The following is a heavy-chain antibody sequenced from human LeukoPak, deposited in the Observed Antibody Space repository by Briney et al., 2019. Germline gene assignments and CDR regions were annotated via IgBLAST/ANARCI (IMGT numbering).Heavy chain of an antibody. CDR2: IIPILGIA. Sequence: GASVKVSCKASGGTFSSYAISWVRQAPGQGLGWMGRIIPILGIANYAQKFQGRVTITADKSTSTAYMELSSLRSEDTAVYYCARDQVVVVPAATGHYYYGMDVWGQGTTVTVSS. CDR1: GGTFSSYA. CDR3: ARDQVVVVPAATGHYYYGMDV. D-gene: IGHD2-2*01. J-gene: IGHJ6*02. V-gene: IGHV1-69*04.